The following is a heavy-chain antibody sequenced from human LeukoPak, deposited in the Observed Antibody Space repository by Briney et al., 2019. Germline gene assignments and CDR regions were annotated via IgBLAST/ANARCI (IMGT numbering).Heavy chain of an antibody. CDR3: AKVEMATIRAPFDY. CDR1: GFTFSSYG. V-gene: IGHV3-33*03. CDR2: IWYDGSNK. J-gene: IGHJ4*02. D-gene: IGHD5-24*01. Sequence: PGRSLRLSCAASGFTFSSYGMHWVRQAPGKGLEWVAVIWYDGSNKYYADSVKGRFTISRDNAKNSLYLQMNSLRAEDTAVYYCAKVEMATIRAPFDYWGQGTLVTVSS.